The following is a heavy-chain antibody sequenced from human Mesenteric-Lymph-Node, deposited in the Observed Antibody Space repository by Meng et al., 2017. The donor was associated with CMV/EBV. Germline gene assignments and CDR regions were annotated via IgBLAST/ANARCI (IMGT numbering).Heavy chain of an antibody. Sequence: SETLSLTCTVSGGSISSYYWSWIRRPPGKGLEWIGYINYSGSTSYNPSLKSRVTMSLDTSKNQFSLKLTSVTAADTAVYFCAREGVWPHNWFDPWGQGTLVTVSS. CDR1: GGSISSYY. D-gene: IGHD2-21*01. V-gene: IGHV4-59*01. CDR3: AREGVWPHNWFDP. CDR2: INYSGST. J-gene: IGHJ5*02.